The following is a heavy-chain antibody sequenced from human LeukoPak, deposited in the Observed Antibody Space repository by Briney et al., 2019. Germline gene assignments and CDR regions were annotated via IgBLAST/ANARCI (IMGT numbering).Heavy chain of an antibody. D-gene: IGHD6-6*01. V-gene: IGHV3-9*01. CDR3: AKESGSSFY. CDR2: ISWNSGSV. CDR1: GFIFDDYA. Sequence: GGSLRLSCAASGFIFDDYAMHWVRQPPGKGLEWVSGISWNSGSVGYADSVKGRFTISRDNAKNSLYLQMNSLRAEDTALYYCAKESGSSFYWGQGTLVTVSS. J-gene: IGHJ4*02.